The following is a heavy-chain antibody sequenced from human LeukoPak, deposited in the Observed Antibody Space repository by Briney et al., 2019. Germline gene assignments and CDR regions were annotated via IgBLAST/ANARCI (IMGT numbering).Heavy chain of an antibody. CDR1: GGSISSYY. D-gene: IGHD2-2*01. J-gene: IGHJ5*02. CDR2: IYCSGST. V-gene: IGHV4-59*01. Sequence: SETPSLTCTVSGGSISSYYWCWIRQPPWKGLEWIGFIYCSGSTNYNPSLKSRVTISVDPSKNQFSLKLSSVTAADTAVYYCARGGYCSSTSCYGLYWFDPWGQGTLVTVSS. CDR3: ARGGYCSSTSCYGLYWFDP.